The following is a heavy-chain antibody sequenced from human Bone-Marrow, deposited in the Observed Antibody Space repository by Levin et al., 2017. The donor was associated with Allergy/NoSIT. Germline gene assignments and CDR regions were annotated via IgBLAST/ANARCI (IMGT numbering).Heavy chain of an antibody. CDR3: ASGGCGISTSCYGYYYYGMDV. CDR1: GFTFSDYY. J-gene: IGHJ6*02. CDR2: ISSSGSTI. V-gene: IGHV3-11*01. Sequence: PGGSLRLSCAASGFTFSDYYMSWIRQAPGKGLEWVSYISSSGSTIYYADSVKGRFTISRDNAKNSLYLQMNSLRAEDTAVYYCASGGCGISTSCYGYYYYGMDVWGQGTTVTVSS. D-gene: IGHD2-2*01.